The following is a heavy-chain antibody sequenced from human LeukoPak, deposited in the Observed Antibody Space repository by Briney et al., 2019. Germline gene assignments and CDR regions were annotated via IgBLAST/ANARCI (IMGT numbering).Heavy chain of an antibody. CDR2: IRFDGSTQ. V-gene: IGHV3-30*02. CDR1: GFIFSNYG. CDR3: AKEGGDGSPFDY. J-gene: IGHJ4*02. D-gene: IGHD5-24*01. Sequence: AGSLRLSCAASGFIFSNYGMHWVRHSADKGLEWVTFIRFDGSTQYYADSVKGRFTISRDNSKDTLYLQMSSLRLEDTGVYYCAKEGGDGSPFDYWGQGILVTVSS.